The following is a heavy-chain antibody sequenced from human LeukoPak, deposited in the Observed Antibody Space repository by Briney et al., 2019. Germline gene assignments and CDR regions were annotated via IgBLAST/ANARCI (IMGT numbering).Heavy chain of an antibody. CDR3: ARYSAAAASYFDY. CDR1: GGSFSGYY. D-gene: IGHD6-13*01. J-gene: IGHJ4*02. CDR2: INHSGST. Sequence: PSETLSLTCAVYGGSFSGYYWSWIRQPPGKGLEWIGEINHSGSTNYNPSLKSRVTISVDTSKNQFSLKLSSVTAADTAVYYCARYSAAAASYFDYGGQGTLVTVSS. V-gene: IGHV4-34*01.